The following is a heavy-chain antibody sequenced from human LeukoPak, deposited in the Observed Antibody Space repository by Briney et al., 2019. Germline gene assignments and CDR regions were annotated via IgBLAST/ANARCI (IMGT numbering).Heavy chain of an antibody. D-gene: IGHD1-14*01. CDR2: IYYSGST. V-gene: IGHV4-39*07. CDR1: GGSISSSSYY. Sequence: SETLSLTCTVSGGSISSSSYYWGWIRQPPGKGLEWIGSIYYSGSTYYNTSLKSRVTISVDTSKNQFSLKLSSVTAADTAVYYCARDSILGTTADYWGQGTLVTVSS. J-gene: IGHJ4*02. CDR3: ARDSILGTTADY.